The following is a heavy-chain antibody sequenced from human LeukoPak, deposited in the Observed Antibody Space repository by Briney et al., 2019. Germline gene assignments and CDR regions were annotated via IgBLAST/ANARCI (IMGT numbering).Heavy chain of an antibody. J-gene: IGHJ4*02. CDR1: GFTFSSYS. D-gene: IGHD3-10*01. CDR2: ISSSSSYI. CDR3: ARDTYGSGSYYNGYFDY. Sequence: GGSLRLSCAASGFTFSSYSMNWVRQAPGKGLEWVSSISSSSSYIYYADSVKGRFTISRDNAKNSLYLQMNSLRAEDTAVYYCARDTYGSGSYYNGYFDYWGQGTLVTVSS. V-gene: IGHV3-21*01.